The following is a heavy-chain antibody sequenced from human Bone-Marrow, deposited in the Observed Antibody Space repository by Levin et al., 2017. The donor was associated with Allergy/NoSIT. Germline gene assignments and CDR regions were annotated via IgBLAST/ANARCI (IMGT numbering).Heavy chain of an antibody. V-gene: IGHV1-69*13. CDR1: GGTFSSYA. Sequence: SVKVSCKASGGTFSSYAISWVRQAPGQGLEWMGGIIPIFGTANYAQKFQGRVTITADESTSTAYMELSSLRSEDTAVYYCARRGVENYDILTGYSQPPYYYYYYYMDVWGKGTTVTVSS. D-gene: IGHD3-9*01. CDR3: ARRGVENYDILTGYSQPPYYYYYYYMDV. CDR2: IIPIFGTA. J-gene: IGHJ6*03.